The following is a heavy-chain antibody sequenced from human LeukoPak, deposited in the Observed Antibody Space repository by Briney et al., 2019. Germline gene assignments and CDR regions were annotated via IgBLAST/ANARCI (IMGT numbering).Heavy chain of an antibody. V-gene: IGHV4-31*03. D-gene: IGHD4-17*01. Sequence: SETLSLTCTVSGGSISSGGSYWSWIRQHPGKGLEWIGYIYYSGSTYYNPSLKSRVTISVDTSKNQFSLTLSSVTAADTAVYYCARDPGYGDYGDYFDYWGQGTLVTVSS. J-gene: IGHJ4*02. CDR1: GGSISSGGSY. CDR3: ARDPGYGDYGDYFDY. CDR2: IYYSGST.